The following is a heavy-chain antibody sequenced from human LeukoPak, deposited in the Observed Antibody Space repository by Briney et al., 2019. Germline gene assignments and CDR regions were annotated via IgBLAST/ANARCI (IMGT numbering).Heavy chain of an antibody. Sequence: KSSETLSLTCTVSGGSISSSTFYWGWIRQSPGKGLAWIGSVYYTGTTYYNSSLESRVTVSVDTSTNQFSLKLNSVTAADTAVYYCARRFRVEYSYVPQHGYDHWGQGILVTVSS. V-gene: IGHV4-39*01. J-gene: IGHJ4*02. CDR2: VYYTGTT. CDR3: ARRFRVEYSYVPQHGYDH. CDR1: GGSISSSTFY. D-gene: IGHD5-18*01.